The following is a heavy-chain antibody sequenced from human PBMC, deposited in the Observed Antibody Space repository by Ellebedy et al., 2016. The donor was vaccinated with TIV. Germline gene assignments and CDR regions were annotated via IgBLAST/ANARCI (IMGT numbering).Heavy chain of an antibody. V-gene: IGHV3-11*01. CDR1: EFTFSDYY. D-gene: IGHD3-22*01. Sequence: GESLKISCAASEFTFSDYYMSWIRRAPGKGLEWISYISSTGNTIYYADSVKGRFTISRDNAKNSLYLQMDSLRAEDTAVYYCAKDSGGYYSYWYFDLWGRGTLVTVSS. CDR2: ISSTGNTI. CDR3: AKDSGGYYSYWYFDL. J-gene: IGHJ2*01.